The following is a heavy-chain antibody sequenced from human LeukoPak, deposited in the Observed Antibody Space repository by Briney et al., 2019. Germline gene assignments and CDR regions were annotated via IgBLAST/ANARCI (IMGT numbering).Heavy chain of an antibody. V-gene: IGHV1-46*01. Sequence: ASVKVSCKASGYTFTKYYIHWVRQAPGQGLEWMGLINPGGDNTNYAQNFQGRVTMTRDTSTSTVYMELSSLRSEDTAVYYCARSLYDAFDIWGQGTMVTVSS. CDR1: GYTFTKYY. CDR3: ARSLYDAFDI. CDR2: INPGGDNT. J-gene: IGHJ3*02. D-gene: IGHD2-15*01.